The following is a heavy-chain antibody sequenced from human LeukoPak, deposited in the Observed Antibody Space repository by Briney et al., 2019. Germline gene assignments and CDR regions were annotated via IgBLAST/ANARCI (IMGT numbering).Heavy chain of an antibody. V-gene: IGHV4-59*08. CDR3: ARSEEIATISFDY. CDR1: GGSISSYY. Sequence: PSETLSLTCTVSGGSISSYYWSWIRQPPGKGLGWIGYIYYSGSTNCNPSLKSRATISVDTSKNQFSLKLSSVTAADTAVYYCARSEEIATISFDYWGQGTLVTVSS. J-gene: IGHJ4*02. CDR2: IYYSGST. D-gene: IGHD5-24*01.